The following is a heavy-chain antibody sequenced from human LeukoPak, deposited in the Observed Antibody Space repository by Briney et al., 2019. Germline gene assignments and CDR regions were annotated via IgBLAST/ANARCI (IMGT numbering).Heavy chain of an antibody. CDR1: GYTWTNYN. CDR3: AGGYCSGGSCPLDY. Sequence: ASVKVFCKASGYTWTNYNISWVRQAPGQGLEWMGWINPNSGATNYAQNFQGRVTMTRDTPISTAYVELSSLRSDDTAVYYCAGGYCSGGSCPLDYWGQGTLVTVSS. J-gene: IGHJ4*02. D-gene: IGHD2-15*01. V-gene: IGHV1-2*02. CDR2: INPNSGAT.